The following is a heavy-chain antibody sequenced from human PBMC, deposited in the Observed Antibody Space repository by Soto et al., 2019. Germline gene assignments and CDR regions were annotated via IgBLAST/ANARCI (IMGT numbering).Heavy chain of an antibody. Sequence: GSLRLSCAASGFTFSSYGMHWVRQAPGKGLEWVAVIWYDGSNKYYADSVKGRLTISRDNSKNTLYLQMNSLRAEDTAVYYCARSGYSSSWYVFDYWGQGTLVTVSS. CDR3: ARSGYSSSWYVFDY. D-gene: IGHD6-13*01. J-gene: IGHJ4*02. V-gene: IGHV3-33*01. CDR2: IWYDGSNK. CDR1: GFTFSSYG.